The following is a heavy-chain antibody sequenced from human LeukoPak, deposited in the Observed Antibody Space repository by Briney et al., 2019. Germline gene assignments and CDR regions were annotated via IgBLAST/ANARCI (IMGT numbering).Heavy chain of an antibody. CDR1: GFTFSGFG. CDR3: AKVPYSSSLDY. J-gene: IGHJ4*02. V-gene: IGHV3-30*18. D-gene: IGHD6-6*01. CDR2: ISYDGSNK. Sequence: SLRLSCAASGFTFSGFGMHWVRQAPGKGLEWVAVISYDGSNKYYADSVKGRFTISRDNSKNTLYLQMNSLRAEDTAVYYCAKVPYSSSLDYWGQGTLVTVSS.